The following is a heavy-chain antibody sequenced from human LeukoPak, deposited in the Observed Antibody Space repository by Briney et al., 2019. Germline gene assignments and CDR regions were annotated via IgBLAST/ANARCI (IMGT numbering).Heavy chain of an antibody. CDR3: ATLSQSAHQFPFDP. J-gene: IGHJ5*02. D-gene: IGHD2-2*01. Sequence: SVKVSCKASGGTFSSYTISWVRQAPGQGLEWMGRIIPILGIANYAQKFQGRVTITADKSTSTAYMELSSLRSEDTTVYYCATLSQSAHQFPFDPWGQGTLVTVSS. CDR2: IIPILGIA. V-gene: IGHV1-69*02. CDR1: GGTFSSYT.